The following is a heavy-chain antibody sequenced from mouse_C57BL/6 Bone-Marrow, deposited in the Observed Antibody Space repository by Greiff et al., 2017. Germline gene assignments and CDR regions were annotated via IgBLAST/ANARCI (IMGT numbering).Heavy chain of an antibody. J-gene: IGHJ1*03. D-gene: IGHD2-5*01. CDR1: GFTFSDAW. Sequence: EVKVEESGGGLVQPGGSMKLSCAASGFTFSDAWMDWVRQSPEKGLEWVAEIRNKANNHATYYAESVKGRFTISRDDSKSSVYLQMNSLRAEDTGIYYCTRPPYSNLWYFDVWGTGTTVTVSS. CDR3: TRPPYSNLWYFDV. V-gene: IGHV6-6*01. CDR2: IRNKANNHAT.